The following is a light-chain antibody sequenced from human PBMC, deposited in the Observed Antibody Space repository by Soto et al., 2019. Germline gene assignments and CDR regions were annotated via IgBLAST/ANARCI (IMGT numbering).Light chain of an antibody. CDR1: QSISIY. CDR3: LQDYDSTRT. V-gene: IGKV1-39*01. CDR2: AAV. Sequence: DIQMTQSPFSLSASVGDRVTITCRASQSISIYLNWYQQKPGKPPKLLIYAAVSLQSGIPSRFSAYGSGTDFTLTISSLQTEDFATYYCLQDYDSTRTFGQGTKVDI. J-gene: IGKJ1*01.